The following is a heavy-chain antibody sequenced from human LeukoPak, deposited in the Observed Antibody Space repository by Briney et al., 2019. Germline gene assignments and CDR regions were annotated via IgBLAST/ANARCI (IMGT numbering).Heavy chain of an antibody. CDR3: ARGRWKTGMDSPYYFDY. Sequence: PSETLSLTCTVSGGSIGNYYWSWIRQPAGKGLGWIGRTHTSGSTNYNPSLKSRVTMSVDTSKNQFSLKLTSVTAADTAVYYCARGRWKTGMDSPYYFDYWGQGTLVTVSS. CDR1: GGSIGNYY. V-gene: IGHV4-4*07. CDR2: THTSGST. D-gene: IGHD2-2*03. J-gene: IGHJ4*02.